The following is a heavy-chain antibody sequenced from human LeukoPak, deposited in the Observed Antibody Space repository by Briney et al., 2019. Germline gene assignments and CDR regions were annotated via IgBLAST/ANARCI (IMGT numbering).Heavy chain of an antibody. CDR2: FDPGNGET. CDR3: TGGTFYRLLDY. D-gene: IGHD2/OR15-2a*01. J-gene: IGHJ4*02. V-gene: IGHV1-24*01. Sequence: GASVKVSCKVSGYSLTELSMHWVRQAPGKGLEWMGGFDPGNGETIFIKNFQGRVTMTDDTSTDTAYMELSSLRSEDTAVYYCTGGTFYRLLDYWGQGTLVTVSS. CDR1: GYSLTELS.